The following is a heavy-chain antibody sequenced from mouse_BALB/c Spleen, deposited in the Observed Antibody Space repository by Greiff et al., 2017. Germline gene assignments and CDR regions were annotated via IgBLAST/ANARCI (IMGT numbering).Heavy chain of an antibody. Sequence: DVKLVESGAELVKPGASVKLSCTASGFNIKDTYMHWVKQRPEQGLEWIGRIDPANGNTKYHPKFQGKATITADTSSNTAYLQLSSLTSEDTAVYYCARSKGNLFAYWGQGTLVTVSA. J-gene: IGHJ3*01. D-gene: IGHD2-1*01. CDR3: ARSKGNLFAY. V-gene: IGHV14-3*02. CDR1: GFNIKDTY. CDR2: IDPANGNT.